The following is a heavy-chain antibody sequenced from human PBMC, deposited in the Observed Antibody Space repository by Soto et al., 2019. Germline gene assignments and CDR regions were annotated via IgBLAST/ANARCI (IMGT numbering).Heavy chain of an antibody. CDR3: ARGCSGGSCYPFFAPFDP. J-gene: IGHJ5*02. D-gene: IGHD2-15*01. CDR2: IYYSGST. Sequence: SETLSLTCTVSGGSISSYYWSWIRQPPGKGLEWIGYIYYSGSTNYNPSLKSRVTISVDTSKNQFSLKLSSVTAADTAVYYCARGCSGGSCYPFFAPFDPWGQGTLVTVSS. V-gene: IGHV4-59*01. CDR1: GGSISSYY.